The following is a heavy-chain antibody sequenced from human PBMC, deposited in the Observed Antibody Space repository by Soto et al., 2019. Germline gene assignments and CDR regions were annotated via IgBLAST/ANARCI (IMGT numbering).Heavy chain of an antibody. CDR1: GFTFSSYT. CDR2: ISGSGGSP. V-gene: IGHV3-23*01. Sequence: GGFLRLSCAASGFTFSSYTMAWVRQAPGKGLEWVSSISGSGGSPYYADSVQGRFTISRDNYKNTVSLQMTSLRAEDTATYHCTKARSTRDGRYSGYPPPAFWGQGTLVTVSS. J-gene: IGHJ4*02. CDR3: TKARSTRDGRYSGYPPPAF. D-gene: IGHD5-12*01.